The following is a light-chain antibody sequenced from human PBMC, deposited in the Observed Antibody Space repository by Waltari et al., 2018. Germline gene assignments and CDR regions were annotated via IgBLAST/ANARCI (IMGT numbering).Light chain of an antibody. CDR1: SSDVGGYNY. J-gene: IGLJ2*01. Sequence: QSALTQPASVSGSPGQSITIPCSGTSSDVGGYNYVSWYQQYPGKAPKLMIYDVRQRPSGVSDRFSGSKSGSTASLTISGLQAEDEADYYCSSYTSSNTVVFGGGTKLTVL. CDR2: DVR. CDR3: SSYTSSNTVV. V-gene: IGLV2-14*03.